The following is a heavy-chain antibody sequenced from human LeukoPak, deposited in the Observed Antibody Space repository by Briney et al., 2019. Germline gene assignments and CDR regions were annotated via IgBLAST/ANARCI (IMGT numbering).Heavy chain of an antibody. J-gene: IGHJ5*02. CDR3: ARGGCSGGSCYSSWFDP. Sequence: ASVKVSCKASGYTFYDYYIHWVRRAPGQGLEWMRWIDPNSGVRNYAQKFQGRVTMTRDTSTSTAYMDLSSLTFDDTAVYYCARGGCSGGSCYSSWFDPWGQGTLVTVSS. CDR1: GYTFYDYY. V-gene: IGHV1-2*02. CDR2: IDPNSGVR. D-gene: IGHD2-15*01.